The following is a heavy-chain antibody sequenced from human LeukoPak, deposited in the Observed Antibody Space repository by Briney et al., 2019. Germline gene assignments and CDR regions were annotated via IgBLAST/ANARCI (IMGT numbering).Heavy chain of an antibody. CDR2: INPNSGGT. CDR1: GYTFTGYY. V-gene: IGHV1-2*02. D-gene: IGHD7-27*01. J-gene: IGHJ5*02. CDR3: ARETWGRATNNWFDP. Sequence: ASVKVSCKASGYTFTGYYMHWVRQAPGQGLEWMGWINPNSGGTNYAQKFQGRVTMTRDTSISTAYMELSRLRSDDTAVHYCARETWGRATNNWFDPWGQGTLVTVSS.